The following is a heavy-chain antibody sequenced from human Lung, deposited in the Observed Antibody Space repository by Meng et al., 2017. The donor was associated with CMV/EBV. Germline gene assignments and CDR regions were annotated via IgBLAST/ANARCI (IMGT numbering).Heavy chain of an antibody. V-gene: IGHV4-30-4*08. D-gene: IGHD5-18*01. Sequence: QVQLQESGPGLVKPSQTLSLTCTVSGGSISSGDYYWSWIRQPPGRGLEWIGYIYYSGSTYYNPSLKSRVTISVDTSKNQFSLKLSSVTAADTAVYYCARALDTAMVTFDYWGQGTLVTVSS. CDR1: GGSISSGDYY. CDR2: IYYSGST. CDR3: ARALDTAMVTFDY. J-gene: IGHJ4*02.